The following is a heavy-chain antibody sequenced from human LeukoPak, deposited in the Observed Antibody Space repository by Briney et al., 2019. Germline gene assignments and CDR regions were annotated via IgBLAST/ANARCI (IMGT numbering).Heavy chain of an antibody. J-gene: IGHJ4*02. V-gene: IGHV3-23*01. CDR3: AKSRGRFSSSWTAFDS. CDR1: GFTISNYG. Sequence: GGSLRLSCAVSGFTISNYGISWVRQAPGKGLEWVSAISLSGDTEYYADSVKGRFIISRDNSKNTLYLQMNSLRAEDTAVYYCAKSRGRFSSSWTAFDSWGQGTLVTVSS. CDR2: ISLSGDTE. D-gene: IGHD6-6*01.